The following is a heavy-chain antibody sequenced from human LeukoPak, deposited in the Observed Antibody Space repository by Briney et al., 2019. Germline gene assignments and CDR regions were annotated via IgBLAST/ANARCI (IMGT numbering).Heavy chain of an antibody. D-gene: IGHD1-26*01. CDR1: GFAFSSFP. V-gene: IGHV3-53*01. Sequence: GGSLRLSCAASGFAFSSFPMSWVRQAPGKGLEWVSIIYSGTSIYYADSVKGRFTISRDNSKNTLYLQMNSLRTEDTAVYYCARSTYSGSYRYYFNYWGQGTLVTVSS. CDR2: IYSGTSI. CDR3: ARSTYSGSYRYYFNY. J-gene: IGHJ4*02.